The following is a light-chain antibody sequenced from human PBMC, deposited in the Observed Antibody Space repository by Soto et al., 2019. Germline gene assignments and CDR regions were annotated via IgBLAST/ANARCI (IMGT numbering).Light chain of an antibody. J-gene: IGKJ4*02. CDR3: QQSNNWPLT. CDR2: EAL. Sequence: ETVLTQSPATLSLSPGERATLSCRASRSISTYLAWYQQKPGQAPRLLIYEALNRATGIPARFSGSGSGTDFTLTISILEHEYFAFYYCQQSNNWPLTFGGGTKVEIK. V-gene: IGKV3-11*01. CDR1: RSISTY.